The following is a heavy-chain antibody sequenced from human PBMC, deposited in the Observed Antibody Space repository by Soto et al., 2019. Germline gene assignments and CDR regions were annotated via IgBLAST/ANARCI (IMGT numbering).Heavy chain of an antibody. CDR2: LTPNSRGR. D-gene: IGHD6-19*01. CDR3: ARDYARYSSGHNCFYP. Sequence: ASVKVSCKASGYTLTGYYMHWVRQAPGQGPRLMGRLTPNSRGRSSAPKLLRRVTMTRDTSIRTAYMELSSLRSDDTAVYSCARDYARYSSGHNCFYPWGQGTLVTASS. CDR1: GYTLTGYY. V-gene: IGHV1-2*06. J-gene: IGHJ5*02.